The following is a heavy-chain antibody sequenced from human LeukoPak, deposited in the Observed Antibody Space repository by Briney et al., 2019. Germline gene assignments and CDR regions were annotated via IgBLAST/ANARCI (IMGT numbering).Heavy chain of an antibody. CDR3: ARAMRSGYDY. D-gene: IGHD5-12*01. V-gene: IGHV3-48*02. Sequence: GGSLTLSCAASGFPFSSYGMNWVRQAPGKRLEWVSYISSRSDSIYYADSVKGRFTISRDNAENSLYLQMNSLRDEDTAVYYCARAMRSGYDYWGQGTLVTVSS. CDR2: ISSRSDSI. CDR1: GFPFSSYG. J-gene: IGHJ4*02.